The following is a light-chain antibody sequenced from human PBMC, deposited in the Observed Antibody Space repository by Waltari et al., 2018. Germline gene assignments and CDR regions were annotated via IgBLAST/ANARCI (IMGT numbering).Light chain of an antibody. CDR3: NSYAGSDHYV. Sequence: QSALTQPPSASWSPGQSVTISCTGTSSDVGGYHYVSWYQQHPGKAPKLMIYEVSKRPSGVPDRFSGSKSGNTASLTVSGLQAEDEADYYCNSYAGSDHYVFGTGTKVTVL. CDR2: EVS. J-gene: IGLJ1*01. CDR1: SSDVGGYHY. V-gene: IGLV2-8*01.